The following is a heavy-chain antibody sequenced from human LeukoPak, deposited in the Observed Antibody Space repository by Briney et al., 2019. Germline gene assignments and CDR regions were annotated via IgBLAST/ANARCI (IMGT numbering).Heavy chain of an antibody. D-gene: IGHD5-24*01. J-gene: IGHJ3*02. V-gene: IGHV4-61*02. CDR2: IYTSGST. CDR1: GGSISSGSYY. CDR3: ANFRDGYNSLFGAFDI. Sequence: MASETLSLTCTVSGGSISSGSYYWSWIRQPAGKGLEWIGRIYTSGSTNYNPSLKSRVTISVDTSKNQFSLKLSSVTAADTAVYYCANFRDGYNSLFGAFDIWGQGTMVTVSS.